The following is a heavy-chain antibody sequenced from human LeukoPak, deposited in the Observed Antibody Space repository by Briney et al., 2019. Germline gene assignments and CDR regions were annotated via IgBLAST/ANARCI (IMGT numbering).Heavy chain of an antibody. CDR3: ARDQTPFV. V-gene: IGHV3-43D*03. CDR1: GFTFDDYA. Sequence: PGGSLRLSCAASGFTFDDYAMHWVRQAPGKGLEWVSLISWDGGSTYYADSVKGRFTISRDNAKNSLYLQMNSLRAEDTAVYYCARDQTPFVWGQGTLVTVSS. J-gene: IGHJ4*02. CDR2: ISWDGGST.